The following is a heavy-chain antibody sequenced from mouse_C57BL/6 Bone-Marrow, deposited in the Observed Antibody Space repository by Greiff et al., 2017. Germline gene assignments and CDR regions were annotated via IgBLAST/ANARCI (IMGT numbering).Heavy chain of an antibody. CDR1: GYSITRDY. D-gene: IGHD1-1*01. CDR2: ISYSGST. Sequence: EVQVVESGPGLAKPSQTLSLTCSVTGYSITRDYWNWIRKFPGNKLEYMGYISYSGSTYYNPYLKSRISITRDTSKNQYYLQLNSVTTEDTATYYCARWNYGSSYWYFDVWGTGTTVTVSS. V-gene: IGHV3-8*01. CDR3: ARWNYGSSYWYFDV. J-gene: IGHJ1*03.